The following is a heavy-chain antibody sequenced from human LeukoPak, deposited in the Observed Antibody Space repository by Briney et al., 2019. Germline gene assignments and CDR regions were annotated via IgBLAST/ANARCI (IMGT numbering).Heavy chain of an antibody. CDR2: IYYSGST. CDR1: GGSISSSSYY. D-gene: IGHD2-8*02. V-gene: IGHV4-39*01. CDR3: ASQLTGGAFDI. Sequence: SETLSLTCTVSGGSISSSSYYWGWIRQPPGKGLEWIGSIYYSGSTYYNPSLKSRVTISVDTSKNQFSLKLSSVTAADTAVYYCASQLTGGAFDIWGQGTMVTVSS. J-gene: IGHJ3*02.